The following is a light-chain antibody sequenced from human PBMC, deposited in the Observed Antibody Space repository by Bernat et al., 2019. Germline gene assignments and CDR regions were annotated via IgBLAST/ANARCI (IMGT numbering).Light chain of an antibody. J-gene: IGLJ3*02. CDR1: SSDVGNYNF. Sequence: QSALTQPASVSESPGQSITISCTGTSSDVGNYNFVSWYQQYPGKAPKLMIYEVNKRPAGVSNRFSGSKSGNTASQTISGLQVEDEADYYCCSYAGPFTWVFGGGTKLTVL. V-gene: IGLV2-23*02. CDR3: CSYAGPFTWV. CDR2: EVN.